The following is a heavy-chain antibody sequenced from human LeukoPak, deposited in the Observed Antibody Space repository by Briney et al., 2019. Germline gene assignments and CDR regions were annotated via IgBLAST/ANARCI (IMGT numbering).Heavy chain of an antibody. CDR3: AKGSSGIYYY. V-gene: IGHV3-23*01. CDR2: VSDSGGTT. D-gene: IGHD3-10*01. J-gene: IGHJ4*02. Sequence: PGGSLGLSCVASGFTFSSDTMTWVRQAPGKALEWVSSVSDSGGTTSYADSVKGRFTISRDNSKNTLYLQMNSLRAEDTATYYCAKGSSGIYYYWGQGTLVTVSS. CDR1: GFTFSSDT.